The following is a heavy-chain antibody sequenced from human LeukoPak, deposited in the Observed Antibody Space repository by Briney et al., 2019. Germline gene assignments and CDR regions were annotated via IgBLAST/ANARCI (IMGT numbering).Heavy chain of an antibody. CDR3: ARPRLTGYYSRYFDY. D-gene: IGHD3-9*01. Sequence: PSETLSLTCTVSGGSISSYYWSWIRQPPGKGLEWIGEINHSGSTNYNPSLKSRVTISVDTSKNQFSLKLSSVTAADTAVYYCARPRLTGYYSRYFDYWGQGTLVTVSS. V-gene: IGHV4-34*01. CDR2: INHSGST. J-gene: IGHJ4*02. CDR1: GGSISSYY.